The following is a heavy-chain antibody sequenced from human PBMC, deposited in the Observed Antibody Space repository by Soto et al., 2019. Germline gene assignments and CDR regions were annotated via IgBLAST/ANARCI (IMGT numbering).Heavy chain of an antibody. CDR3: AKVLLNQVGYFDY. CDR1: GFTFDNYA. V-gene: IGHV3-23*01. J-gene: IGHJ4*02. CDR2: ISDDGDHT. Sequence: EAQLLESGGGLVQPGGSLRLSCAASGFTFDNYAMSWVRQAPGKGLEWVSAISDDGDHTYYADSVKGRFTISTDTSKNTLYLQMNSLRAEDTAVYYCAKVLLNQVGYFDYWGQGTLVTVSS.